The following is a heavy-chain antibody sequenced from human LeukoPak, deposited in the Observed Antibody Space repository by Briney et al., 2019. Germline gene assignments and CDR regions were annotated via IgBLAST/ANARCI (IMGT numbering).Heavy chain of an antibody. CDR1: GYTFTSYA. CDR2: INTNTGNP. V-gene: IGHV7-4-1*02. Sequence: GASVKVSCKASGYTFTSYAMNWVRQAPGQGLEWMGWINTNTGNPAYAQGFTGRFVFSLDTSVSTAYLQISSLKAEDTAVYYCAIGFDLRLLEWLPHYWGQGTLVTVSS. CDR3: AIGFDLRLLEWLPHY. J-gene: IGHJ4*02. D-gene: IGHD3-3*01.